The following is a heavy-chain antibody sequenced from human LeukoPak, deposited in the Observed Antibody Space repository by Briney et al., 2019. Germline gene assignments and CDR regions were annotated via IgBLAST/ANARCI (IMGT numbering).Heavy chain of an antibody. Sequence: GASVKVSCKASGYTFTSYGISWVRQATGQGLEWMGWMNPISGNTGSAQKFQGRVSMTRNNPIGTAYMELSSLRSEDTAVYYCARVGYDSSGYYLHDYWGQGTLVTVSS. D-gene: IGHD3-22*01. CDR1: GYTFTSYG. V-gene: IGHV1-8*02. J-gene: IGHJ4*02. CDR2: MNPISGNT. CDR3: ARVGYDSSGYYLHDY.